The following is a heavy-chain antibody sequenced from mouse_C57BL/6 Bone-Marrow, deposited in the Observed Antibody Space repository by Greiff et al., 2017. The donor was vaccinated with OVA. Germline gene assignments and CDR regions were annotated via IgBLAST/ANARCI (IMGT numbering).Heavy chain of an antibody. CDR1: GYTFTSYW. Sequence: QVQLQQPGAELVMPGASVKLSCKASGYTFTSYWMHWVKQRPGQGLEWIGEIDPSDSYTNYNQTFKGKSTLTVDKSSSTAYMQLSSLTSEDSAVYYCARVYYSNYFSWFAYWGQGTLVTVSA. CDR3: ARVYYSNYFSWFAY. V-gene: IGHV1-69*01. CDR2: IDPSDSYT. J-gene: IGHJ3*01. D-gene: IGHD2-5*01.